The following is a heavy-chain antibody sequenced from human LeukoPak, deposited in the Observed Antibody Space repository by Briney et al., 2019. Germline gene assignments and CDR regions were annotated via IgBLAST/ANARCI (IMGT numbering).Heavy chain of an antibody. CDR3: ARVAAMSTHDAFDI. CDR2: IYSSGYT. Sequence: SETLPLTCTVSGGPISIYYWSWIRQPAGKGLEWIGRIYSSGYTNYNPSLKSRVTMSVDTSKNQFSLKLSSVTAADTAVYYCARVAAMSTHDAFDIWGQGIMVTVSS. D-gene: IGHD5-18*01. V-gene: IGHV4-4*07. CDR1: GGPISIYY. J-gene: IGHJ3*02.